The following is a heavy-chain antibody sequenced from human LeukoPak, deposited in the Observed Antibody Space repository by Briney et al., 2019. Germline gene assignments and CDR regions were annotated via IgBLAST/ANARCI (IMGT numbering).Heavy chain of an antibody. CDR1: GGSISSYY. CDR2: IYYSGST. D-gene: IGHD3-10*01. Sequence: PSETLSLTCTVSGGSISSYYWSWIRQPPGKGLEWIGYIYYSGSTNYNPSLKSRVTISVDTSKNQFSLKLSSVTAADTAVYYCARAGITMVRGIKDYYFDYWGQGTLVTVPS. V-gene: IGHV4-59*01. J-gene: IGHJ4*02. CDR3: ARAGITMVRGIKDYYFDY.